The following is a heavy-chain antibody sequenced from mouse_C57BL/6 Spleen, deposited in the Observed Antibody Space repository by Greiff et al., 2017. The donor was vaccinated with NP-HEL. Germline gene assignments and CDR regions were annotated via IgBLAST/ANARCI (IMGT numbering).Heavy chain of an antibody. CDR1: GYSITSGYY. CDR3: ARGRDLFTTVEAY. D-gene: IGHD1-1*01. CDR2: ISYDGSN. V-gene: IGHV3-6*01. Sequence: EVQLVESGPGLVKPSQSLSLSCSVTGYSITSGYYWNWIRQSPGNKLEWMGYISYDGSNNYNPSLKNRISITRDTSKNQFFLKLNSVTTEDTATYYCARGRDLFTTVEAYWGQGTLVTVSA. J-gene: IGHJ3*01.